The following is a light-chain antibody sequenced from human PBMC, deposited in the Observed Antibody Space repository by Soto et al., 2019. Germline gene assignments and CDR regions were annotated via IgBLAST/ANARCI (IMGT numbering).Light chain of an antibody. CDR2: KAS. Sequence: DIQVTKSPATLSASLGDRVTITCRASQSIRNWLAWYQQKPGKAPKLLIYKASTLKSGVPSRFSGSGSGTEFTLTISILQPDDFATYYCQQYNSYSEPFGQGTKVDIK. J-gene: IGKJ1*01. CDR3: QQYNSYSEP. V-gene: IGKV1-5*03. CDR1: QSIRNW.